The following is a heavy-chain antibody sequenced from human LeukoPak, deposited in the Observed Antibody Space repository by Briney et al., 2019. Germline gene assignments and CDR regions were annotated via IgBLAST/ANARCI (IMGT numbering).Heavy chain of an antibody. CDR1: GFTFSSYG. CDR3: AKVRWFGELDSLDY. CDR2: IRYDGSNK. Sequence: PGRSLRLSCAASGFTFSSYGMHRVRQAPGKGLEWVAFIRYDGSNKYYADSVKGRFTISRDNSKNTLYLQMNSLRAEDTAVYYCAKVRWFGELDSLDYWGQGTLVTVSS. D-gene: IGHD3-10*01. J-gene: IGHJ4*02. V-gene: IGHV3-30*02.